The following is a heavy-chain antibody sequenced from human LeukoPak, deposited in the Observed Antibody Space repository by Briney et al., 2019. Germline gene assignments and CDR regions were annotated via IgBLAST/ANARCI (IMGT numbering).Heavy chain of an antibody. CDR3: AKRGLGSGTYYKYFDY. CDR2: ISGSGGST. Sequence: GGSLRLSCAAPGFTFSSYGMSWVRQAPGKGLEWVSAISGSGGSTYYADSVKGRFTISRDNSKNTLYLQMNSLRAEDTAVYYCAKRGLGSGTYYKYFDYWGQGTLVTVSS. D-gene: IGHD3-10*01. V-gene: IGHV3-23*01. CDR1: GFTFSSYG. J-gene: IGHJ4*02.